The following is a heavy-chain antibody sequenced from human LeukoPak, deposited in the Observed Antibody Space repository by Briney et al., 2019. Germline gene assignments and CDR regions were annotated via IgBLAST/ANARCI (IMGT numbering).Heavy chain of an antibody. D-gene: IGHD4-11*01. J-gene: IGHJ4*02. V-gene: IGHV1-46*01. CDR2: INPSGGST. CDR1: GYTFTSYY. Sequence: ASVKVSCKASGYTFTSYYMHWVRQAPGQGLEWMGIINPSGGSTSYAQKFQGRVTMTRDTSTSTAYMELSSLRSEDTAVYYCARDPLTTVTTGAAPDFDYWGQGTLVTVSS. CDR3: ARDPLTTVTTGAAPDFDY.